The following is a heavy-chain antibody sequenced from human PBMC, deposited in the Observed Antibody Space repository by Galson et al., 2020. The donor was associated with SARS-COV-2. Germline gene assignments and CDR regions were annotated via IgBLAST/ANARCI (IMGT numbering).Heavy chain of an antibody. J-gene: IGHJ6*02. D-gene: IGHD6-13*01. CDR3: ARVGYSSSWSPYYYYGMDV. CDR2: INPNSGGT. Sequence: AAGKVACKASGYTFTGYYMHWVRQAPGQGLEWMGWINPNSGGTNYAQKFQGRVTMTRDTSISTAYMELSRLRSDDTAVYYCARVGYSSSWSPYYYYGMDVWGQGTTVTVSS. V-gene: IGHV1-2*02. CDR1: GYTFTGYY.